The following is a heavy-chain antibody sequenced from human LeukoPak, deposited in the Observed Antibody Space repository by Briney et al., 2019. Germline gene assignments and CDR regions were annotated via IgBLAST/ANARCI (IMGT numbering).Heavy chain of an antibody. J-gene: IGHJ4*02. V-gene: IGHV4-38-2*01. D-gene: IGHD3-3*01. Sequence: PSETLSLTCAVSGYSISSGYYWGWIRQPPGKGLEWIGSIYHSGGTYYNPSLKSRVTISVDTSKNQFSLKLSSVTAADTAVYYCARHDDFWSGYSNFDYWGQGTLVTVSS. CDR1: GYSISSGYY. CDR3: ARHDDFWSGYSNFDY. CDR2: IYHSGGT.